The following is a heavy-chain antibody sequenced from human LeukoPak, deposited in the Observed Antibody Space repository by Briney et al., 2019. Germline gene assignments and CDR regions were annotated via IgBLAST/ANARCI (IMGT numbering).Heavy chain of an antibody. D-gene: IGHD3-22*01. J-gene: IGHJ4*02. V-gene: IGHV4-59*08. CDR3: ARQADSSASPRRKLDY. Sequence: SETLSLTCAVSGSSITSDYFWGWIRQPPGKGLEWIGYIYYTGSTNYNPSLKSRVTISVDTSRNQFSLNLRSVIDADTAVYYCARQADSSASPRRKLDYWGPGTLVTVSS. CDR1: GSSITSDYF. CDR2: IYYTGST.